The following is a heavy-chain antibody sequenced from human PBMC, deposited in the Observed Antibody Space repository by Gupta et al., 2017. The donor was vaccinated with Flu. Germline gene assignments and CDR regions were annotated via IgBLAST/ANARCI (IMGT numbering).Heavy chain of an antibody. D-gene: IGHD1-14*01. V-gene: IGHV3-23*01. CDR3: AKKYNPSSGAFFDY. CDR2: NTRSADNT. Sequence: EVPLLESGGGLVQPGWSMRLYCAASGLTFSNYAMTWVRQAPGKGLEWVSTNTRSADNTYYADSVKGRFTISRDNSKNTLYLEINSLRAEDTALYYGAKKYNPSSGAFFDYWGQGSLGTVSS. CDR1: GLTFSNYA. J-gene: IGHJ4*02.